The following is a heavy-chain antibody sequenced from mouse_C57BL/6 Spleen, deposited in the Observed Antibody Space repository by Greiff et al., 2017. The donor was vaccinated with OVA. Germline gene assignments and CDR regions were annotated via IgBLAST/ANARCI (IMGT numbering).Heavy chain of an antibody. J-gene: IGHJ4*01. CDR1: GFSLTSYG. CDR3: ARNGGFMVTTSGNYYAMDY. D-gene: IGHD2-2*01. Sequence: QVQLKQSGPGLVQPSQSLSITCTVSGFSLTSYGVHWVRQSPGKGLEWLGVIWSGGSTDYNAAFISRLSISKDNSKSQVFFKMNILQADDTAIYYCARNGGFMVTTSGNYYAMDYWGQGTSVTVSS. CDR2: IWSGGST. V-gene: IGHV2-2*01.